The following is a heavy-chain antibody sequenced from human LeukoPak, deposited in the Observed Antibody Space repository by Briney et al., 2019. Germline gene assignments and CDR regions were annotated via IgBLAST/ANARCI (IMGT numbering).Heavy chain of an antibody. CDR2: IIPIFGTA. CDR3: ASVGGKDPFDI. V-gene: IGHV1-69*05. D-gene: IGHD6-25*01. Sequence: SVKVSCKASGGTFSGYAISWVRQAPGQGLEWMGGIIPIFGTANYAQKFQGRVTITTDESTSTAYMELSSLRSEDTAVYYCASVGGKDPFDIWGQGTMVTVSS. CDR1: GGTFSGYA. J-gene: IGHJ3*02.